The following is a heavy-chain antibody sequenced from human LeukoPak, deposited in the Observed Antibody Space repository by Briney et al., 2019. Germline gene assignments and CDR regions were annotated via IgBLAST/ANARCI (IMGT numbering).Heavy chain of an antibody. V-gene: IGHV3-21*01. Sequence: GGSLRLSCAASGFTFSSYSMNWVRQAPGKGLEWVSSISSSSSYIYYADSVKGRFTISRDNAKNSLYLQMNSLRAEDTAVYYCARDPLELRLTPYDYWGQGTLVTVSS. D-gene: IGHD5-24*01. CDR2: ISSSSSYI. CDR3: ARDPLELRLTPYDY. J-gene: IGHJ4*02. CDR1: GFTFSSYS.